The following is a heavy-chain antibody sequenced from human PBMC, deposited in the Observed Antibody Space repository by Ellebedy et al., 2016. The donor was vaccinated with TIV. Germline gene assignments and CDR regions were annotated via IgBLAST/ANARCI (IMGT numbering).Heavy chain of an antibody. Sequence: GESLKISCKASGYSFTGYWIGWVRQMPGKGLEWMGIINPSDSDTRFSPSFQGHVTISADKSISTAYLQWSSLKASDTAMYYCARRDGSGWQVPVIVGFDPWGQGTLVTVSS. CDR1: GYSFTGYW. D-gene: IGHD6-19*01. CDR2: INPSDSDT. J-gene: IGHJ5*02. CDR3: ARRDGSGWQVPVIVGFDP. V-gene: IGHV5-51*01.